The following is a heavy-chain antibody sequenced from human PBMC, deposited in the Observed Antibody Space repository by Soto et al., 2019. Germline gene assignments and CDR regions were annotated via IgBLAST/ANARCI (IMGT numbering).Heavy chain of an antibody. CDR1: GGSVSSSNW. CDR3: ARHGGKFFDY. CDR2: IFHSGIT. V-gene: IGHV4-4*02. J-gene: IGHJ4*01. Sequence: QVQLQESGPGLVQPSGTLSLTCAVSGGSVSSSNWWTWVRQPAGEGLEWSGQIFHSGITSYNPSLQSRITISLHKSKNHLSLTLISVTAASPAVYYCARHGGKFFDYWVHGSLVTASS. D-gene: IGHD2-15*01.